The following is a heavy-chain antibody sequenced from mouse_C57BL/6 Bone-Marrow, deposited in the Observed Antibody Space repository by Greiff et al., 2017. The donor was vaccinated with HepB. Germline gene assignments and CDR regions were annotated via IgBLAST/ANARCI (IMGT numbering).Heavy chain of an antibody. CDR3: ARKDYYGGGFDY. D-gene: IGHD1-1*01. V-gene: IGHV1-26*01. CDR2: INPNNGGT. CDR1: GYTFTDYY. J-gene: IGHJ2*01. Sequence: VQLQQSGPELVKPGASVKISCKASGYTFTDYYMNWVKQSHGKSLEWIGDINPNNGGTSYNQKFKGKATLTVDKSSSTAYMELRSLTSEDSAVYYCARKDYYGGGFDYWGQGTTLTVSS.